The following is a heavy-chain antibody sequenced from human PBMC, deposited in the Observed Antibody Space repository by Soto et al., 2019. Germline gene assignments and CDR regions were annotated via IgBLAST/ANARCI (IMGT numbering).Heavy chain of an antibody. CDR2: IYQSGST. V-gene: IGHV4-30-2*01. D-gene: IGHD4-4*01. J-gene: IGHJ6*02. CDR1: GGSISSGGYS. CDR3: ATQSYSNSGAYYYYAMDV. Sequence: PSETLSLTCAVSGGSISSGGYSWSWIRQPPGKGLEWIGYIYQSGSTYYNPSLKSRVTISVDRSRNQFSLKLSPVTAADTAVYFCATQSYSNSGAYYYYAMDVWGQGTTVTVSS.